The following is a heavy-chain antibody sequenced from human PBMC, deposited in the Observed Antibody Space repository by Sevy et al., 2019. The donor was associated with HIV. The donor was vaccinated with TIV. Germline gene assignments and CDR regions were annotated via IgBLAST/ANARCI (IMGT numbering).Heavy chain of an antibody. D-gene: IGHD1-26*01. J-gene: IGHJ5*02. CDR1: GGTFSSYA. CDR2: IIPIFGTA. CDR3: ARGAVGATTHNWFDP. V-gene: IGHV1-69*13. Sequence: ASVTVSCKASGGTFSSYAISWVRQAPGQGLEWMGGIIPIFGTANYAQKFQGRVTIAADESTSTAYMELSSLRSEDTAVNYCARGAVGATTHNWFDPWGQGTLVTVSS.